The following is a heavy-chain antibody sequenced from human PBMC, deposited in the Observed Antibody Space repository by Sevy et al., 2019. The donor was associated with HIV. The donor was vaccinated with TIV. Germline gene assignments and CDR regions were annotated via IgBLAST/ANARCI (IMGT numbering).Heavy chain of an antibody. CDR3: ARDPEYCSGTSCYTDIFDH. CDR1: GFTFSTYT. D-gene: IGHD2-2*02. V-gene: IGHV3-21*01. Sequence: LSLTCASSGFTFSTYTMTWVRQAPGKGLEWVSSISGRSTYIYYTDSVKGRFTISRDDAKNSLYLQMNSLRAEDTAIYYCARDPEYCSGTSCYTDIFDHCGQGTLVTVSS. J-gene: IGHJ4*02. CDR2: ISGRSTYI.